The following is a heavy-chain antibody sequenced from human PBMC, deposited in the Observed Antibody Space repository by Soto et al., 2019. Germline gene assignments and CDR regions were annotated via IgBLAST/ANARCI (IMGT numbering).Heavy chain of an antibody. D-gene: IGHD4-4*01. CDR1: GFTFKGAW. Sequence: PVGALRLSWVASGFTFKGAWMNGVRQAPGKGLEWVGRVKSKVDGGTMDYAAPVKCRFTISRDDSKDTVSLQMNSLKTEDTAVYYCTADLPTHLPQVDHWGQGTLVTVSS. J-gene: IGHJ4*02. V-gene: IGHV3-15*07. CDR2: VKSKVDGGTM. CDR3: TADLPTHLPQVDH.